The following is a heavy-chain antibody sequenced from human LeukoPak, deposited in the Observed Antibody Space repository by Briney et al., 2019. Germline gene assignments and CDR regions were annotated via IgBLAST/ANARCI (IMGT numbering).Heavy chain of an antibody. D-gene: IGHD3-22*01. J-gene: IGHJ3*02. Sequence: SETLPLTCTVSGGSVSSGRYYWLWIRQPPGKGLEWIGYIYNRGNTNYNPSLKSRVRISVDTSKDQFSLKLSAVTAAGTAVYYCARDYDNSGYYFNAFDIWGQGRMVGVCS. V-gene: IGHV4-61*01. CDR3: ARDYDNSGYYFNAFDI. CDR1: GGSVSSGRYY. CDR2: IYNRGNT.